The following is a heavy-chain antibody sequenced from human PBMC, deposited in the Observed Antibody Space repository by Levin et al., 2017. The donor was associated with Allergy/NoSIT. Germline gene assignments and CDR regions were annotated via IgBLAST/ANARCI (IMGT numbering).Heavy chain of an antibody. CDR2: IYSGGST. Sequence: PGGSLRLSCAASGFTVSSNYMSWVRQAPGKGLEWVSVIYSGGSTYYADSVKGRFTISRDNSKNTLYLQMNSLRAEDTAVYYCARNSPNDYYGSGSYSEYWGQGTLVTVSS. D-gene: IGHD3-10*01. CDR3: ARNSPNDYYGSGSYSEY. CDR1: GFTVSSNY. J-gene: IGHJ4*02. V-gene: IGHV3-53*01.